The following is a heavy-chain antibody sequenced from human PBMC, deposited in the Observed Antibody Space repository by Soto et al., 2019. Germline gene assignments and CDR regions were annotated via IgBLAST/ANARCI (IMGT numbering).Heavy chain of an antibody. D-gene: IGHD4-17*01. V-gene: IGHV3-23*01. Sequence: EVQLLESGGGLVQPGGSLTLSCAASGFTFYSCDMTWVRQAPGKGLEWVSTISGSGDSTYFADSVKGRFTISRDNSKHTLYLQMNSLRAEDTAVYSCARVWERTVTTRKYFYGLDVWGQGTTVTVSS. CDR2: ISGSGDST. CDR1: GFTFYSCD. J-gene: IGHJ6*02. CDR3: ARVWERTVTTRKYFYGLDV.